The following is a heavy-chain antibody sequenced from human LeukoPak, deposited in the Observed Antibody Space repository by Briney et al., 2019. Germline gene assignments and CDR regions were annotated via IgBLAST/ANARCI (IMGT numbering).Heavy chain of an antibody. CDR1: GYPFTGYY. V-gene: IGHV1-2*02. Sequence: GASVKVSCKASGYPFTGYYLHWVRQAPGQGLEWMGWINPNSGFTNYAQKFQRRVTMTRDTCISTAYMELSRLRSDDTAVYYCARLADCSSSSCRSFDYWGQGTLVTVSS. CDR2: INPNSGFT. CDR3: ARLADCSSSSCRSFDY. D-gene: IGHD2-2*01. J-gene: IGHJ4*02.